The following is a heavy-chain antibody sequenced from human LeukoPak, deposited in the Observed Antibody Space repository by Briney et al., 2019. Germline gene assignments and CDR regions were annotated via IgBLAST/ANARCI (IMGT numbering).Heavy chain of an antibody. Sequence: SVKVSCKASGGTFSSYAISWVRQAPGQGLGWMGRIIPILGIANYAQKFQGRVTITADKSTSTAYIELSSLRSEDTAVYYCAVPRIVVVPAAPSAFDIWGQGTMVTVSS. J-gene: IGHJ3*02. CDR1: GGTFSSYA. CDR2: IIPILGIA. V-gene: IGHV1-69*04. D-gene: IGHD2-2*01. CDR3: AVPRIVVVPAAPSAFDI.